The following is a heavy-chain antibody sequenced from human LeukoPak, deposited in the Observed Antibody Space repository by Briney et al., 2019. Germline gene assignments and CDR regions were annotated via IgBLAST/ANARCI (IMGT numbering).Heavy chain of an antibody. V-gene: IGHV3-30-3*01. J-gene: IGHJ4*02. Sequence: GGSLGLSCAASGFTFSSYAMHWVRQAPGKGLEWVAVISYDGSNKYYADSVKGRFTISRDNSKNTLYLQMNSLRAEDTAVYYCAKESDTAMVTRFDYWGQGTLVTVSS. CDR3: AKESDTAMVTRFDY. CDR1: GFTFSSYA. CDR2: ISYDGSNK. D-gene: IGHD5-18*01.